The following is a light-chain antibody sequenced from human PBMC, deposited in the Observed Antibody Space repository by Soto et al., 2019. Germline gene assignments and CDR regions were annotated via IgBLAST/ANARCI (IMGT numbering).Light chain of an antibody. CDR2: DVD. J-gene: IGLJ2*01. CDR3: CSYSGSSTIVV. Sequence: QSALTQPASVSGSPGQSITISCTGTSSDVGGYNYVSWYQHHPGKAPRLMIVDVDNRPSGVSTRFSGSKSGNTASLTISGLQAEDEADYYCCSYSGSSTIVVFGGGTKVTVL. V-gene: IGLV2-14*03. CDR1: SSDVGGYNY.